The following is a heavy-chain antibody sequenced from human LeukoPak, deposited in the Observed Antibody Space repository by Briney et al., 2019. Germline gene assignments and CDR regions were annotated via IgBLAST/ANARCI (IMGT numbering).Heavy chain of an antibody. J-gene: IGHJ6*03. V-gene: IGHV4-61*02. Sequence: SETLSLTCTVSGGSISTGGYYWSWIRQPAEKGLEWIGRISTIGITNYNPSLISRVTISIDTSKNQFSLKLSSVTAADTAVYYCARDGCGGSCFHYYYYYMDVWGKGTTVTISS. CDR2: ISTIGIT. CDR3: ARDGCGGSCFHYYYYYMDV. D-gene: IGHD2-15*01. CDR1: GGSISTGGYY.